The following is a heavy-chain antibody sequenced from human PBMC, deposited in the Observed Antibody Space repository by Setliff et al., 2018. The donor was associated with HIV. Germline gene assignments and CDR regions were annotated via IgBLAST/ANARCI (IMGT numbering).Heavy chain of an antibody. CDR3: ARGFPFCSGGNCRANYFDY. D-gene: IGHD2-15*01. J-gene: IGHJ4*02. Sequence: SETLSLTCAVYGGSFSGYYWSWIRQPPGKGLEWIGEINHSGSTNYNPSLKSRVTISVDTSKNQFSLKLSSVTAADTAVFYCARGFPFCSGGNCRANYFDYWGQGTQVTVSS. CDR1: GGSFSGYY. V-gene: IGHV4-34*01. CDR2: INHSGST.